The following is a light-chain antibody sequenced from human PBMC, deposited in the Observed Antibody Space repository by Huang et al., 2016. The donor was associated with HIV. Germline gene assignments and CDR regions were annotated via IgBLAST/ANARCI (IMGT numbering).Light chain of an antibody. CDR2: SAS. CDR1: QSINSW. Sequence: DIQMTQSPSSVSASVGGRVTITCRASQSINSWLAWYQQKPGQAPKLLIFSASYLQSGVASRCSGSGSGTEFVLTINNLQPEDFGTYHCQQTSTFPFTFGGGTRVDI. V-gene: IGKV1-12*02. J-gene: IGKJ4*01. CDR3: QQTSTFPFT.